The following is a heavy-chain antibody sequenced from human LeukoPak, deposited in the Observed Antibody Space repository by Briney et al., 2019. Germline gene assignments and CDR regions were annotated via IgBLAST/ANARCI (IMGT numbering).Heavy chain of an antibody. D-gene: IGHD2-2*01. CDR2: ISYDGSNK. CDR1: GFTFSSYG. CDR3: AKMAMLQRPIFDY. V-gene: IGHV3-30*18. Sequence: PGGSLRLSCSASGFTFSSYGMHWVRQAPGKGLEWVAVISYDGSNKYYADSVKGRFTISRDNSKNTLYLQMNSLRAEDTAVYYCAKMAMLQRPIFDYWGQGTLVTVSS. J-gene: IGHJ4*02.